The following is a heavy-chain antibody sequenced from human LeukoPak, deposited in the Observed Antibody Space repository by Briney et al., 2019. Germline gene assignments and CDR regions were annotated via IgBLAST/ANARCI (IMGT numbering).Heavy chain of an antibody. V-gene: IGHV3-30*19. CDR1: GFTFSSYG. Sequence: PGRSLRLSCAASGFTFSSYGMHWVRQAPGKGLEWVAVIWYDGSNKYYADSVKGRFTISRDNSKNTLYLQMNSLRAEDTAVYYCATMNDAFDIWGQGTMVTVSS. J-gene: IGHJ3*02. CDR3: ATMNDAFDI. D-gene: IGHD3-22*01. CDR2: IWYDGSNK.